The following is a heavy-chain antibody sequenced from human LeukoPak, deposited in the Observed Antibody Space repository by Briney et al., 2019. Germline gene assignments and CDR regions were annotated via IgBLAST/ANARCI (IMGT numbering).Heavy chain of an antibody. J-gene: IGHJ6*03. CDR2: IYHSGST. CDR1: GGSISSSSYY. D-gene: IGHD4-17*01. Sequence: SETLSLTCTVSGGSISSSSYYWGWIRQPPGKGLEWIGEIYHSGSTNYSPSLKSRVTISVDKSKNQFSLKLSSVTAADTAVYYCARETSVSTIDYYYYYMDVWGKGTTVTISS. V-gene: IGHV4-39*02. CDR3: ARETSVSTIDYYYYYMDV.